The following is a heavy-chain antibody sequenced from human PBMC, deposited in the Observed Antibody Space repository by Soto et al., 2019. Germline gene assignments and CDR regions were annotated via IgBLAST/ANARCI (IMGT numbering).Heavy chain of an antibody. CDR2: IIPIFGTA. CDR1: GGTFSSYA. CDR3: ARVADYVWGSPTSLYYYYGVDV. Sequence: ASVKVSCKASGGTFSSYAISWVRQAPGQGLEWMGGIIPIFGTANYAQKFQGRVTITADKSTSTAYMELSSLRSEDTAVYYCARVADYVWGSPTSLYYYYGVDVWGQGTTVTVSS. J-gene: IGHJ6*02. D-gene: IGHD3-16*01. V-gene: IGHV1-69*06.